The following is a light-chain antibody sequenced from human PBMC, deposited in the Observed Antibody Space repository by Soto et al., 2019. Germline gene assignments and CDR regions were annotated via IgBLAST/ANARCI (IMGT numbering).Light chain of an antibody. J-gene: IGLJ1*01. CDR1: TSDVGGYNF. CDR3: SAFAGSEGYV. V-gene: IGLV2-8*01. Sequence: QSVLAQPPSASGSPGQSVAISCTGTTSDVGGYNFVSWYQQHPGQAPKLIIYEATKRPSGVPDRFSGAWSGNTASLIVSGLQAEDEADYYCSAFAGSEGYVFGSGTQLTVL. CDR2: EAT.